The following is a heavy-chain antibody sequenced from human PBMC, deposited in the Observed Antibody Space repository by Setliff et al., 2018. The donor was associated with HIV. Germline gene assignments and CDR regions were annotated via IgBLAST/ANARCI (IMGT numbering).Heavy chain of an antibody. Sequence: GGSLRLSCAASGFTFSTYWMSWFRQAPGKGLEWVANIKENGDEKYYVDSVKGRFTISRDNAKNSLYLQMSSLRIEDTAVYYCARSVPDSAYRPTDYWGQGTQVTVSS. V-gene: IGHV3-7*03. CDR1: GFTFSTYW. CDR3: ARSVPDSAYRPTDY. CDR2: IKENGDEK. D-gene: IGHD3-22*01. J-gene: IGHJ4*02.